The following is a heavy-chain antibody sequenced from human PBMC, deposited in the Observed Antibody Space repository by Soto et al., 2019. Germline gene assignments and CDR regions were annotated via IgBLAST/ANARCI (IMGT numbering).Heavy chain of an antibody. CDR3: ARTSSTYGNSSF. CDR2: INHSGST. D-gene: IGHD1-7*01. CDR1: GGSFSGYY. J-gene: IGHJ1*01. V-gene: IGHV4-34*01. Sequence: SETLSLPCPVYGGSFSGYYWTWIRQPPGKGLEWIGEINHSGSTNYNPSLKSRVTISVDTSKTQFSLKLTSLTAADTLLYYCARTSSTYGNSSFWGQGTQVTVAS.